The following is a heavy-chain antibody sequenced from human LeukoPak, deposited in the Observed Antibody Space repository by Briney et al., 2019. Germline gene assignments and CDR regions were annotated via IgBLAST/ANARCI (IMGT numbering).Heavy chain of an antibody. CDR2: IYYSGST. Sequence: SETLSLTCTVSGGSISSYYWSWIRQPPGKGLEWIGYIYYSGSTNYNPSLKSRVTISVDTSKNQFSLKLSSVTAADTAVYYCARDRHTNSDWYFDLWGRGTLVTVSS. D-gene: IGHD4-11*01. V-gene: IGHV4-59*01. CDR1: GGSISSYY. J-gene: IGHJ2*01. CDR3: ARDRHTNSDWYFDL.